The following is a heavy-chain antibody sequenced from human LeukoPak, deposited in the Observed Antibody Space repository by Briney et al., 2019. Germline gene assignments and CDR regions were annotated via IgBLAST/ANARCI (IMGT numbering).Heavy chain of an antibody. CDR3: ARARPYGDYGY. CDR1: GGSISSYY. Sequence: PSETLSLTCTVSGGSISSYYWSWIRQPPGKGGEGMGYIYYSGSTNYNPSLKSRVPISVDTSKNQFSLKLSSVTAADTAVYYCARARPYGDYGYWGQGTLVTVSS. D-gene: IGHD4-17*01. CDR2: IYYSGST. V-gene: IGHV4-59*01. J-gene: IGHJ4*02.